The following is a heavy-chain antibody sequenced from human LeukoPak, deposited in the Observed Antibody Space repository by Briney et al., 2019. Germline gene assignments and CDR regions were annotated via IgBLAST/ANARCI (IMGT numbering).Heavy chain of an antibody. CDR2: INPNSVGT. J-gene: IGHJ5*02. V-gene: IGHV1-2*02. CDR3: ARAESVVPAAMDWFDP. CDR1: GYTFTGYY. Sequence: ASVKVSCKASGYTFTGYYMHWVRQAPGQGLEWMGWINPNSVGTNYAQKFQGRVTMTRDTSISAAYMELSRLRSDDTAVYYCARAESVVPAAMDWFDPWGQGTLVTVSS. D-gene: IGHD2-2*01.